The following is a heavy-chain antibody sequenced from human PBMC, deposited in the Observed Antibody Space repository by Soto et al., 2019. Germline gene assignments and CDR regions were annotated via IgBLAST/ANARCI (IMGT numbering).Heavy chain of an antibody. Sequence: GGSLRLSCAASGFTFSSYAMSWVRQAPGKGLEWVSAISGSGGSTYYADSVKGRFTISRDNSKNTLYLQMNSLRAEDTAVYYCAKGRTGYSSGWYAFSFGFQHWGQGTLVTVSS. CDR2: ISGSGGST. V-gene: IGHV3-23*01. D-gene: IGHD6-19*01. J-gene: IGHJ1*01. CDR1: GFTFSSYA. CDR3: AKGRTGYSSGWYAFSFGFQH.